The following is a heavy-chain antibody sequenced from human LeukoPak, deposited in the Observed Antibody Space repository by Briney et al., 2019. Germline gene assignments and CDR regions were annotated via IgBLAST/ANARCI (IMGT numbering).Heavy chain of an antibody. V-gene: IGHV1-69*04. CDR3: ARAEYCSSTSCYMGGAFDI. CDR2: IIPILGIA. D-gene: IGHD2-2*02. Sequence: SVKVSCKASGGTFSSYAISWVRQAPGQGLEWMGRIIPILGIANYAQKFQGRVTITADESTSTAYMELSSLRSEDTAVYYCARAEYCSSTSCYMGGAFDIWGQGTMVTVSS. CDR1: GGTFSSYA. J-gene: IGHJ3*02.